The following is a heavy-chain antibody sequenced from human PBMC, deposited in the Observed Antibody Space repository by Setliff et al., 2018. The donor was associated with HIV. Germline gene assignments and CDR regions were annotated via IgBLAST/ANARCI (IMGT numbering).Heavy chain of an antibody. J-gene: IGHJ4*02. CDR2: MYTSGST. CDR1: DGSISNYY. CDR3: ARESGLKGSDY. V-gene: IGHV4-4*07. D-gene: IGHD6-25*01. Sequence: PSETLSLTCTVSDGSISNYYWSWIRQPAGKGLEWIGQMYTSGSTNYNPSLKSRVTISVDRSKNQFSLQLKSVTAADTAVYYCARESGLKGSDYWGQGTLVTVSS.